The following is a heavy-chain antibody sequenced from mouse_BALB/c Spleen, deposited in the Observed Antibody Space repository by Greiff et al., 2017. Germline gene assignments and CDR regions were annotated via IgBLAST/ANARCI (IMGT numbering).Heavy chain of an antibody. Sequence: VQLKESGPGLVKPSQSLSLTCTVTGYSITSDYAWNWIRQFPGNQLEWMGYISYSGSTSYNPSLKSRISITRDTSKNQFFLQLNSVTTEDTATYYCARGDRLYYGTPFAYWGQGTLVTVSA. CDR1: GYSITSDYA. J-gene: IGHJ3*01. CDR2: ISYSGST. D-gene: IGHD1-1*01. V-gene: IGHV3-2*02. CDR3: ARGDRLYYGTPFAY.